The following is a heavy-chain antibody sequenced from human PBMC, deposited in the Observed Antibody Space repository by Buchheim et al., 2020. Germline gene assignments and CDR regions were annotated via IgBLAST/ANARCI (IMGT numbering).Heavy chain of an antibody. D-gene: IGHD3-16*01. CDR1: GYRFTSYD. CDR2: MNPNRGNT. J-gene: IGHJ5*02. Sequence: QVELVQSGAEVRKPGASVRVSCRTSGYRFTSYDINWVRQATGQGLEWMGWMNPNRGNTGYAQKFRGRGTKTRNTSIRTAYMELTSLRSEDTAVYYCARVGLGGNWFDPWGQGTL. V-gene: IGHV1-8*01. CDR3: ARVGLGGNWFDP.